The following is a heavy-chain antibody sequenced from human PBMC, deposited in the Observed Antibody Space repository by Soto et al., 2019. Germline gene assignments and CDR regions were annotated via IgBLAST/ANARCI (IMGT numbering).Heavy chain of an antibody. Sequence: GESLKISCAASGFTFSSYAMSWVRQAPGKGLEWVSAISGSGGSTYYADSVKGRFTISRDNSKNTLYLQMNSLRAEDTAVYYCAKDNGSGKYYYYGMDVWGQGTTVTVSS. V-gene: IGHV3-23*01. CDR1: GFTFSSYA. J-gene: IGHJ6*02. D-gene: IGHD3-10*01. CDR2: ISGSGGST. CDR3: AKDNGSGKYYYYGMDV.